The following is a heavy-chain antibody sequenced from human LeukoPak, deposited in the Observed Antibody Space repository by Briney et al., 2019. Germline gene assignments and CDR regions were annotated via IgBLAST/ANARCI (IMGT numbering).Heavy chain of an antibody. J-gene: IGHJ5*02. CDR1: GGTLSSYG. D-gene: IGHD1-26*01. V-gene: IGHV1-69*04. CDR2: IIPIVNRA. Sequence: SVKVSCKASGGTLSSYGIGWVRQAPGQGLEWMGRIIPIVNRANSAQRFQGRVTITADTSTNTVYLELSSLRSDDTAVYYCARLRADAGSGHNWFDPWGQGTLVTVSS. CDR3: ARLRADAGSGHNWFDP.